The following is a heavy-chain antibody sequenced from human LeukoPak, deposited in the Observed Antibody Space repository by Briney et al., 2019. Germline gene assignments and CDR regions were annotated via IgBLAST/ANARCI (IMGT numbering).Heavy chain of an antibody. Sequence: PSETVSLTCTVSGGSVTSYYWSWIRQPLTKGLECIGYIYYSGSTDYNPSLKSRVTFSVDTSKNQISLKLSSVTAADTAVYYCARRAVGATHFDYWGQGTLVTVSS. V-gene: IGHV4-59*08. CDR2: IYYSGST. CDR1: GGSVTSYY. J-gene: IGHJ4*02. CDR3: ARRAVGATHFDY. D-gene: IGHD1-26*01.